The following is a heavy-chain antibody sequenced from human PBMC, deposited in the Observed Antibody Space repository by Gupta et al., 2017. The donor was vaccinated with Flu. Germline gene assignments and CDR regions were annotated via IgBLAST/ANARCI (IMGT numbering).Heavy chain of an antibody. CDR1: YG. V-gene: IGHV3-30*18. D-gene: IGHD6-6*01. Sequence: YGMHWVRQAPGKGLEWVAVISYDGSNKYYADSVKGRFTISRDNSKNTLYLQMNSLRAEDTAVYYCAKPTLAARPWGWFDPWGQGTLVTVSS. CDR2: ISYDGSNK. CDR3: AKPTLAARPWGWFDP. J-gene: IGHJ5*02.